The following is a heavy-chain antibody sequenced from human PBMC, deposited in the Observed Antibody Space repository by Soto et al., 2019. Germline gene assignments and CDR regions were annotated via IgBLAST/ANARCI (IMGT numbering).Heavy chain of an antibody. CDR3: AKDPHDFYYGMDV. CDR1: GFTFSSYG. V-gene: IGHV3-30*18. CDR2: ISYDGSNK. Sequence: PGGSLRLSCAASGFTFSSYGMHWVRQAPGKGLEWVAVISYDGSNKYYADSVKGRFTISRDNSKNTLYLQMNSLRAEDTAVYYCAKDPHDFYYGMDVWGQGTTGTVS. J-gene: IGHJ6*02.